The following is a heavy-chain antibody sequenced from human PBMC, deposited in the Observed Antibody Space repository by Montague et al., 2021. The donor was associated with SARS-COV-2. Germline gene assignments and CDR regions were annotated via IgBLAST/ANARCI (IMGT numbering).Heavy chain of an antibody. V-gene: IGHV4-31*11. D-gene: IGHD3-16*01. CDR1: GGSFSGYY. CDR2: IYYSGST. J-gene: IGHJ3*02. Sequence: TLSLTCAVYGGSFSGYYWSWSRQHPGKGLEWIGYIYYSGSTYYNPSLKSRVTISVDTSKNQFSLKLSLVTAADTAVYDCARERRCPMLEVFGRHAFDIWGQGTMVTVSS. CDR3: ARERRCPMLEVFGRHAFDI.